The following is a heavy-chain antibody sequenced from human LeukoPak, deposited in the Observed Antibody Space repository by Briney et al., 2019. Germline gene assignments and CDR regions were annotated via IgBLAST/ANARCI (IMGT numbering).Heavy chain of an antibody. J-gene: IGHJ4*02. Sequence: GESLRISCKGSGYSFTSYWISWVRQMPGRGLEWRGRIDPSDSYTNYSPSFQGHVTISADKSISTAYLQWSSLKASDTAMYYCAIGASHRVNSSGLLWGQGTLVTVSS. CDR1: GYSFTSYW. D-gene: IGHD6-19*01. CDR3: AIGASHRVNSSGLL. CDR2: IDPSDSYT. V-gene: IGHV5-10-1*01.